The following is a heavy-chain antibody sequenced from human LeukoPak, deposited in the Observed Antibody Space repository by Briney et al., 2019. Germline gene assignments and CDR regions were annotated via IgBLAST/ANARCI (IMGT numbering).Heavy chain of an antibody. CDR3: ARIATTDYYYGMDV. D-gene: IGHD1-1*01. V-gene: IGHV3-33*01. CDR2: IWYDGSNK. CDR1: GFTFSSYG. J-gene: IGHJ6*02. Sequence: GRSLRLSCAASGFTFSSYGMHWVRQAPGKGLEWVAVIWYDGSNKYCADSVKGRFTISRDNSKNTLYLQMNSLRAEDTAVYYCARIATTDYYYGMDVWGQGTTVTVSS.